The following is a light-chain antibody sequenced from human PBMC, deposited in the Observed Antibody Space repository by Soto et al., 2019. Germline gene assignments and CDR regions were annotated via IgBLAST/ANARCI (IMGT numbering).Light chain of an antibody. V-gene: IGKV3-20*01. J-gene: IGKJ1*01. CDR2: GAS. CDR1: QSVSSNY. Sequence: EIVLTQSPGTLSLSPGERATLSFRASQSVSSNYFAWYQQKTGQAPRILIYGASSRDTGIPDRFSGSGSGTDFTLTISRLEPEDFVVYYCQQYFSSPWTFGQGTKVDIK. CDR3: QQYFSSPWT.